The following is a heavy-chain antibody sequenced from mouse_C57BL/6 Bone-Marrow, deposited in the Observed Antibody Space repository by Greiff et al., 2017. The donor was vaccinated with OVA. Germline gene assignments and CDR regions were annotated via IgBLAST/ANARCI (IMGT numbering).Heavy chain of an antibody. CDR1: GYTFTSYG. Sequence: VQLQQSGAELARPGASVKLSCKASGYTFTSYGISWVKQRTGQGLEWIGEIYPRSGNPYYNEKFKGKATLTADKSSSTAYMELRSLTSEDSAVYFCARKTTVVRYFDVWGTGTTVTVSS. CDR2: IYPRSGNP. CDR3: ARKTTVVRYFDV. D-gene: IGHD1-1*01. V-gene: IGHV1-81*01. J-gene: IGHJ1*03.